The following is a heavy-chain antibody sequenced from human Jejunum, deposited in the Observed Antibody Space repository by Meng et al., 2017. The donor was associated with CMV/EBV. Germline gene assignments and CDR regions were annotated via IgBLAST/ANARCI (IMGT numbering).Heavy chain of an antibody. J-gene: IGHJ4*02. CDR3: ATFTRGY. CDR1: GFIFSNAW. D-gene: IGHD3-10*01. CDR2: IKSETDGGTT. V-gene: IGHV3-15*01. Sequence: SCAASGFIFSNAWMTWIRQAQGKGLEWVGRIKSETDGGTTDYAASVKGRFSISRDDSKNMLYLQMNSLKSEDTAVYFCATFTRGYWGQGTLVTVSS.